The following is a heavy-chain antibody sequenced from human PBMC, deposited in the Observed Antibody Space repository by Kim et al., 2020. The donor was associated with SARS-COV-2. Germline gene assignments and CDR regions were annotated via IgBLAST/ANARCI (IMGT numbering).Heavy chain of an antibody. Sequence: SVKVSCKASGGTFSSYAISWVRQAPGQGLEWMGGIIPIFGTANYAQKFQGRVTITADKSTSTAYMELSSLRSEDTAVYYCARSPSIAAADYFDYCGQGTLVTVSS. D-gene: IGHD6-13*01. J-gene: IGHJ4*02. V-gene: IGHV1-69*06. CDR1: GGTFSSYA. CDR2: IIPIFGTA. CDR3: ARSPSIAAADYFDY.